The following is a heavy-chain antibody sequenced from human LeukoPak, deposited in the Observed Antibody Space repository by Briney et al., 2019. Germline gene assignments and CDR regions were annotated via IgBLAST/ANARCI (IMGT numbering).Heavy chain of an antibody. J-gene: IGHJ4*02. CDR2: IHYSGST. D-gene: IGHD3-22*01. V-gene: IGHV4-59*01. CDR3: ARWGHFDTSGYFVVDY. Sequence: PSETLSLTCSISDGSLSSYYWNWIRQSPGKGLEWIGHIHYSGSTHYNPSLQSRVSISIDTSKNHFPLKLRSVTAVDTAVYYCARWGHFDTSGYFVVDYWGQGTLVTVSS. CDR1: DGSLSSYY.